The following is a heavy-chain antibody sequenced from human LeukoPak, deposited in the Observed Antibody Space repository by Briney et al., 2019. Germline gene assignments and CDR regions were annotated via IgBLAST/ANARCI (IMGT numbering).Heavy chain of an antibody. Sequence: PSETLSLTCTVSGGSISSYYWSWIRQPAGKGLEWIGRIYTSGSTNYDPSLKSRVTMSVDTSKNQFSLKLSSVTAADTAVYYCAREVSSGSLWMGYYFDYWGQGTLVTVSS. CDR3: AREVSSGSLWMGYYFDY. D-gene: IGHD3-16*02. J-gene: IGHJ4*02. CDR2: IYTSGST. CDR1: GGSISSYY. V-gene: IGHV4-4*07.